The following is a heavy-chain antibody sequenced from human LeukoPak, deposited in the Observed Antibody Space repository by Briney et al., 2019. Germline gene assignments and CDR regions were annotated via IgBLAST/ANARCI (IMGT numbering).Heavy chain of an antibody. CDR1: GFTFSSYA. Sequence: GSLRLSCAASGFTFSSYAMSWVRQAPGKGLEWVSAISGSGGSTYYADSVKGRFTISRDNSKNTLYLQMNSLRAEDTAVYYCAKDQATETYYYDSSGYDAFDIWGQGTMVTVSS. J-gene: IGHJ3*02. V-gene: IGHV3-23*01. D-gene: IGHD3-22*01. CDR3: AKDQATETYYYDSSGYDAFDI. CDR2: ISGSGGST.